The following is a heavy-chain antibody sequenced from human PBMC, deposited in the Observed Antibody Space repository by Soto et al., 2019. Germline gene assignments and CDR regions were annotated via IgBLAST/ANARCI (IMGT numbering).Heavy chain of an antibody. Sequence: ASVKVSCKASGYTFTSYDINWVRQATGQGLEWMGWMNPNSGNTGYAQKFQGRVTMTRNTSISTAYMELSSLRSEDTAVYYCARGRRGWAVGVYYFDYWGQGTLVTVSS. V-gene: IGHV1-8*01. D-gene: IGHD6-19*01. CDR3: ARGRRGWAVGVYYFDY. CDR1: GYTFTSYD. CDR2: MNPNSGNT. J-gene: IGHJ4*02.